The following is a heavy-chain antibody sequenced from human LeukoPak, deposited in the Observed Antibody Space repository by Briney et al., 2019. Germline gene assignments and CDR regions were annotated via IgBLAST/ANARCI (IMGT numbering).Heavy chain of an antibody. CDR2: IHSNGRT. V-gene: IGHV4-59*01. CDR3: ARDTQDYGMDV. CDR1: GGSLSSDY. J-gene: IGHJ6*02. Sequence: SETLSLTCTVSGGSLSSDYWSWIRQPPGKGLEWIAYIHSNGRTNYNPSLKSRVTISLDTSKNQFSLKLSSVTAADTAVYYCARDTQDYGMDVWGQGTTVTVSS.